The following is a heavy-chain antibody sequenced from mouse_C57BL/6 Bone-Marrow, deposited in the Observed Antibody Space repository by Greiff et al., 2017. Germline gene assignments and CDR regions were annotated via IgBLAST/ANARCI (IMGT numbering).Heavy chain of an antibody. CDR2: ISNLAYSI. V-gene: IGHV5-15*01. D-gene: IGHD1-1*01. CDR1: GFTFSDYG. CDR3: ARHVTTGDAMDY. J-gene: IGHJ4*01. Sequence: EVQGVESGGGLVQPGGSLKLSCAASGFTFSDYGMAWVRQAPRKGPEWVAFISNLAYSIYYADTVTGRFTISRENAKNTLYLEMSSLRSEDTAMYYCARHVTTGDAMDYWGQGTSVTVSS.